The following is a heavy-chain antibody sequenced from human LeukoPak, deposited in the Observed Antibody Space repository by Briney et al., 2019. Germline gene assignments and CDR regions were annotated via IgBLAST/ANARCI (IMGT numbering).Heavy chain of an antibody. CDR1: GFTVSSNY. J-gene: IGHJ3*02. V-gene: IGHV3-66*04. D-gene: IGHD2-8*01. CDR3: ASHLLYYDAFDI. CDR2: IYSGGST. Sequence: PGGSLRLSCAASGFTVSSNYMSWVRKAPGKGLEWVSVIYSGGSTYYADSVKGRFTISRDNSKNTLYLQMNSLRAEDTAVYYCASHLLYYDAFDIWGQGTMVTVSS.